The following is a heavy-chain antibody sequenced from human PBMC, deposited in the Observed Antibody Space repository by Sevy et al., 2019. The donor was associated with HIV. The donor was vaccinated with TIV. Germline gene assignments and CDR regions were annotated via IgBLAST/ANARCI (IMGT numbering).Heavy chain of an antibody. D-gene: IGHD3-16*01. J-gene: IGHJ4*02. CDR2: ISHSGST. V-gene: IGHV4-38-2*01. CDR3: ARSVSGFDY. Sequence: SETLSLTCAVSGYSISSGYYWGWIRQPPGGGLEWIRSISHSGSTYYNPSLKGRFTISVDTSKNQFSLKLSSVTAADTAVYYCARSVSGFDYWGQGTLVTVSS. CDR1: GYSISSGYY.